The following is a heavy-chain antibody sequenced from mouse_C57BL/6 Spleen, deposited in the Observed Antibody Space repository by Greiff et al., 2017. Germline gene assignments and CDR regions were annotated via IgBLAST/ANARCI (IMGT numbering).Heavy chain of an antibody. CDR3: ARDYGSSLDY. D-gene: IGHD1-1*01. CDR2: IYPGDGDT. Sequence: QVQLQQSGAELVKPGASVKISCKASGYAFSSHWMNWVKQRPGKGLEWIGQIYPGDGDTNYNGKFKGKATLTADKSSSTAYMQLSSLTSEDSAVYFCARDYGSSLDYWGQGTTLTVSS. V-gene: IGHV1-80*01. CDR1: GYAFSSHW. J-gene: IGHJ2*01.